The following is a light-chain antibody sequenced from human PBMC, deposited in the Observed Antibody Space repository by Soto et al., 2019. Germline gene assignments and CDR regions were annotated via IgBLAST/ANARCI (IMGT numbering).Light chain of an antibody. CDR2: AAS. J-gene: IGKJ1*01. CDR1: QGISKS. V-gene: IGKV1-27*01. CDR3: QKYHSAPWT. Sequence: DIQMTQSPSSLSASVGDRVTITCRASQGISKSLAWYQHKPGKVPKLLIYAASTLHSGVPSRFSGSGSGTDFTLTISSLQHEDGATYYWQKYHSAPWTFGRGTKVEIK.